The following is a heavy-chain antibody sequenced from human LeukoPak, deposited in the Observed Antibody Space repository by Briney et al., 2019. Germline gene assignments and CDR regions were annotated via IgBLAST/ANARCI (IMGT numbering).Heavy chain of an antibody. V-gene: IGHV2-5*02. J-gene: IGHJ3*02. CDR2: IYWDDDK. D-gene: IGHD5-18*01. CDR3: AHSEDTALVHDAFDI. CDR1: GFSLSTSGVA. Sequence: SGPTLVKPTQTLTLTCTFSGFSLSTSGVAVGWIRQPPGEALEWLALIYWDDDKRYSPSLKSRLSITKDTSKNQVVLTMTNVDPVDTATYYCAHSEDTALVHDAFDIWGQGTMVTVSS.